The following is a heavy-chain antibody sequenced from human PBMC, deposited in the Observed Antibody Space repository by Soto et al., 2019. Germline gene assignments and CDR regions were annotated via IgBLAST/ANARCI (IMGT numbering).Heavy chain of an antibody. CDR1: GGSISGSSYY. CDR2: IYLSGTT. CDR3: ARPLRYSSGPSSWFYP. D-gene: IGHD6-19*01. Sequence: ETLSLTCTVSGGSISGSSYYWGWIRQPPGKGLEWIGNIYLSGTTYYNPSLKSRVTISYAASSYKNSLNLRSVTAADTTVYYCARPLRYSSGPSSWFYPWGQGTLVTV. J-gene: IGHJ5*02. V-gene: IGHV4-39*01.